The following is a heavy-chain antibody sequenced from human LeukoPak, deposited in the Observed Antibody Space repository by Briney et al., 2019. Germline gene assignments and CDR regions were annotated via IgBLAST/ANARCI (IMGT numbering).Heavy chain of an antibody. CDR2: INHSGST. CDR3: ARYYYDSSGYWYFDY. V-gene: IGHV4-34*01. D-gene: IGHD3-22*01. Sequence: SETLSLTCAVYGGSFSGYYWSWICQPPGKGLEWIGEINHSGSTNYNPSLKSRVTISVDTSKNQFSLKLSSVTAADTAVYYCARYYYDSSGYWYFDYWGQGTLVTVSS. J-gene: IGHJ4*02. CDR1: GGSFSGYY.